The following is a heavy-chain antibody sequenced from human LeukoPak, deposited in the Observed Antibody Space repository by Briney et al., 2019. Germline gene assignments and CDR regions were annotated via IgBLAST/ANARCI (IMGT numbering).Heavy chain of an antibody. CDR1: GFTFSSYA. J-gene: IGHJ2*01. CDR3: AKDSGYGDVRYFDL. D-gene: IGHD4-17*01. Sequence: GGSLRLSCAASGFTFSSYAMSWVRQAPGKGLEWVSAISGSGGSTYYADSVKGRYTISRDNSKNTLYLQMNSLRAEDTAVYYCAKDSGYGDVRYFDLWGRGTLVTVSS. V-gene: IGHV3-23*01. CDR2: ISGSGGST.